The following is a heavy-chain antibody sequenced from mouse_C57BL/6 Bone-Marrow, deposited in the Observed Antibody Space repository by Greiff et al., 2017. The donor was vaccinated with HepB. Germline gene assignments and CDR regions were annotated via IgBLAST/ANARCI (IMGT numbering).Heavy chain of an antibody. CDR1: GYTFTSYW. V-gene: IGHV1-55*01. CDR3: ARLFITTVEATREGAMDY. D-gene: IGHD1-1*01. Sequence: VQLQQPGAELVKPGASVKMSCKASGYTFTSYWITWVKQRPGQGLEWIGDIYPGSGSTNYNEKFKSKATLTVDTSSSTAYMQLSCLTSEDSAVYYCARLFITTVEATREGAMDYWGQGTSVTVSS. CDR2: IYPGSGST. J-gene: IGHJ4*01.